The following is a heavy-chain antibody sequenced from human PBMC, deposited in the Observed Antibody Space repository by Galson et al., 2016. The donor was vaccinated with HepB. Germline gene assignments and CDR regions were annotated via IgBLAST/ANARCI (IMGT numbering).Heavy chain of an antibody. CDR2: IIPLFGTT. Sequence: SVKVSSKASGGTFSSYAISWVRQAPGQGLEWMGSIIPLFGTTNYAQRFQGRVTITADTSANTALMEVSSLRSDDTALYFCAREMIASSGDWGQGTLVTVSS. CDR1: GGTFSSYA. V-gene: IGHV1-69*06. D-gene: IGHD2-15*01. J-gene: IGHJ4*02. CDR3: AREMIASSGD.